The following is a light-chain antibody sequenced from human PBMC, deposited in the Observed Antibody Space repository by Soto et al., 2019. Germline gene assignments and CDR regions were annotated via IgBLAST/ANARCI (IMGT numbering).Light chain of an antibody. J-gene: IGLJ3*02. CDR2: EVS. V-gene: IGLV2-14*01. CDR1: SSDVGGYNY. CDR3: SSYTTSSTHWV. Sequence: QSALTQPASVSGSPGQSITISCTGTSSDVGGYNYVSWYQQHPGKAPKLMIYEVSNRPSGVSNRFSGSKSGNTASLTISGLPAEDAAAYYSSSYTTSSTHWVFGGGTKLTFL.